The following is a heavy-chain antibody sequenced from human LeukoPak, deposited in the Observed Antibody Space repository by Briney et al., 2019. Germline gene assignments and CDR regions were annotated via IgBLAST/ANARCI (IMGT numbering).Heavy chain of an antibody. Sequence: ASVKVSCKASGYTFTGYYMHWVRQAPGQGLEWMGWINPNSGGTNYAQKFQGRVTMTRDTSISTAYMELSRLRSDDTAVYYCAGDLRDYDILTGYYYWGQGTLVTVSS. D-gene: IGHD3-9*01. CDR1: GYTFTGYY. CDR2: INPNSGGT. J-gene: IGHJ4*02. CDR3: AGDLRDYDILTGYYY. V-gene: IGHV1-2*02.